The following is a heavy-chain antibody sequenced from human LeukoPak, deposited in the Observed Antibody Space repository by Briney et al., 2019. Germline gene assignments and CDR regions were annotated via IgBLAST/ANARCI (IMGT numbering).Heavy chain of an antibody. CDR3: ARGRFLEWSLNAFDI. Sequence: GESLRLSCAASGFTFSSYAISWVRQAPGKGLEWVSSIDVGSYAYYANSVRGRFTISRDNAKDSLYLQMNSLRAEDTAVYYCARGRFLEWSLNAFDIWGQGTMVTVSS. CDR2: IDVGSYA. V-gene: IGHV3-21*01. CDR1: GFTFSSYA. J-gene: IGHJ3*02. D-gene: IGHD3-3*01.